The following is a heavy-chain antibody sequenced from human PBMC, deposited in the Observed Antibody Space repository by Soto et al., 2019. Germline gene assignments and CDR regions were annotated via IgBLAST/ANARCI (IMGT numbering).Heavy chain of an antibody. J-gene: IGHJ5*02. Sequence: SETLSLTCTVSGGSISSGGYYWSWIRQHPGKGLEWIGYIYYSGSTYYNPSLKSRVTISVDTSKNQFSLKLSSVTAADTAVYYCARMVAARHLDPWGQGTLVTVSS. CDR3: ARMVAARHLDP. D-gene: IGHD6-6*01. V-gene: IGHV4-31*03. CDR1: GGSISSGGYY. CDR2: IYYSGST.